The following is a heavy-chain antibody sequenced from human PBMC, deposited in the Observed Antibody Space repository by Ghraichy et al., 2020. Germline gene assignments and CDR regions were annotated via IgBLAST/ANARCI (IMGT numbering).Heavy chain of an antibody. CDR1: RDAFHTSV. CDR2: IDSEGSGI. Sequence: GGSLRLSCKVSRDAFHTSVLHWLRQAPGKGLLWVSRIDSEGSGISYADSVEGRFTISRDNAESTVYLQMNSLRVEDTAVYYCAGDYFGPGTYFEYGMTSGVRGPRSSSP. CDR3: AGDYFGPGTYFEYGMTS. J-gene: IGHJ6*01. V-gene: IGHV3-74*01. D-gene: IGHD3-10*01.